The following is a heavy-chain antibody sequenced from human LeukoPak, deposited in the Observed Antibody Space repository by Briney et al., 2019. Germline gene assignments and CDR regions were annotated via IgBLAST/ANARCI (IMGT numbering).Heavy chain of an antibody. CDR3: SSAWDGMDV. V-gene: IGHV3-73*01. CDR2: IKSKTDNYAT. CDR1: WFTFSGSA. Sequence: GSLKLSCAASWFTFSGSAMHWVRQASGKGLEWVGRIKSKTDNYATAYAASVKGRFTISRDDSKHTAYLQMNSLKTEDTAVYYCSSAWDGMDVWVQGTTVTVSS. D-gene: IGHD7-27*01. J-gene: IGHJ6*02.